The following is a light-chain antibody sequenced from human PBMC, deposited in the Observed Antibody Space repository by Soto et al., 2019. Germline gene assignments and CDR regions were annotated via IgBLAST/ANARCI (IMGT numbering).Light chain of an antibody. J-gene: IGLJ3*02. CDR3: VLYVSGGTVV. V-gene: IGLV8-61*01. CDR1: SGSVSTSYY. CDR2: STN. Sequence: QAVVTQEPSFSVSPGGTVTLTCGLSSGSVSTSYYPSWYQQTPGQAPRTLIYSTNTRSSGVPDRFSGSILGNKAALTITGAQADDESDYYCVLYVSGGTVVFGGGTKLTVL.